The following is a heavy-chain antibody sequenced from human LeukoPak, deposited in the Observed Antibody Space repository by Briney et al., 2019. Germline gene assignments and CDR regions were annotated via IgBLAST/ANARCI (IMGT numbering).Heavy chain of an antibody. CDR1: GFIFSSYG. CDR2: IWYDGTTK. Sequence: TGGSLRLSCAASGFIFSSYGMHWVRQAPGKGLEWVAVIWYDGTTKNYADSVKGRFTISRDNSKNMLYLQMNSLRVEDTALYYCASHGGRWGQGTLVTVS. CDR3: ASHGGR. J-gene: IGHJ4*02. V-gene: IGHV3-33*01.